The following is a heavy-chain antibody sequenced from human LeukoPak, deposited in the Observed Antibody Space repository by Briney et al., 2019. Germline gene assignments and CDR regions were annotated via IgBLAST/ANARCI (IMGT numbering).Heavy chain of an antibody. CDR1: GGSIISPY. Sequence: SETLSLTCTVSGGSIISPYWSWIRQPPGKGLEWIGYFYYTGSSNYNPSLKSRVTISLDTSKNQISLKLTSVTAADTAVYYCARHAESSSSWYVPDYWGQGTLVTVSS. CDR3: ARHAESSSSWYVPDY. J-gene: IGHJ4*02. CDR2: FYYTGSS. V-gene: IGHV4-59*11. D-gene: IGHD6-13*01.